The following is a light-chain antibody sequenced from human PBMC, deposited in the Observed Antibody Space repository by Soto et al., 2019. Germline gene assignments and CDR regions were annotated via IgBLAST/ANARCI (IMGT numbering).Light chain of an antibody. J-gene: IGLJ1*01. CDR1: SSDVGGYNY. CDR3: SSYTSTLPYV. Sequence: QSVLTQPASVSGSPGQSITISCTGTSSDVGGYNYVSWYQQHPGKAPKLMIYDVSNRPSGVSNRFSGSKSGNTASLTISGFKVEEGFYIYCSSYTSTLPYVLAIWPKVTVL. CDR2: DVS. V-gene: IGLV2-14*01.